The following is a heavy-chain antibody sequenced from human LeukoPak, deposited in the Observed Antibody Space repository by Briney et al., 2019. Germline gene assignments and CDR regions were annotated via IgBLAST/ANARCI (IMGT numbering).Heavy chain of an antibody. V-gene: IGHV3-30*02. D-gene: IGHD3-10*01. CDR1: GFTFSNYG. CDR2: IRYDGSNK. Sequence: PGGSLRLSCAASGFTFSNYGMSWVRQAPGKGLEWVAFIRYDGSNKYYADSVKGRFTISRDNSKNTLYLQMNSLRAEDTAVYYCFAGHYYGSGDAFDIWGQGTMVTVSS. J-gene: IGHJ3*02. CDR3: FAGHYYGSGDAFDI.